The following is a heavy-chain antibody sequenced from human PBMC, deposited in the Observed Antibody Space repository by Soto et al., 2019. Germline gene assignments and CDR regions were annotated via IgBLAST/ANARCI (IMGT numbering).Heavy chain of an antibody. V-gene: IGHV3-23*01. D-gene: IGHD5-12*01. CDR3: AKRSGFDSGLFDY. CDR1: GLTFTKYA. Sequence: EVQLLESGGGLVQPGGSLRLSCAGSGLTFTKYAMSWVRQAPGKGLEWVSAISGSGSATHYADSVKGRFTISRDNSKNTVSLQMNSLRVEDTAIYFCAKRSGFDSGLFDYWGQGTLVTVSS. CDR2: ISGSGSAT. J-gene: IGHJ4*02.